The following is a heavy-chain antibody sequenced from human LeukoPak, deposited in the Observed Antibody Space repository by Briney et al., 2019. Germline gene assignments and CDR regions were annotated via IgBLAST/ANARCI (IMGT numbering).Heavy chain of an antibody. CDR2: IYYSGNT. J-gene: IGHJ4*02. D-gene: IGHD5-12*01. CDR1: GVSVSSYY. Sequence: PSETLSLTCTVSGVSVSSYYWSWIRQPPGKGLEWIGYIYYSGNTNSNPSLKSRVAISIDTSKNQFSLKLSSVTAADTAVYYCARSEYSACDSNFDYWGQGTLVTVSS. CDR3: ARSEYSACDSNFDY. V-gene: IGHV4-59*02.